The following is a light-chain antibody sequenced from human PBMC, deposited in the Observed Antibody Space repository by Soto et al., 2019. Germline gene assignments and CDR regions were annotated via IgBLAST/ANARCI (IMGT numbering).Light chain of an antibody. V-gene: IGKV1-39*01. CDR3: QQSHSTPLT. Sequence: DIQVIQSPSSLSASVGDRVTITCRASLRISTYLNWYQHKPGKAPKLLIYGASSLQSGGPSRFSGSGSGTDFTLTISSLHPEDSATYYCQQSHSTPLTFGGGTNLEI. CDR2: GAS. J-gene: IGKJ4*01. CDR1: LRISTY.